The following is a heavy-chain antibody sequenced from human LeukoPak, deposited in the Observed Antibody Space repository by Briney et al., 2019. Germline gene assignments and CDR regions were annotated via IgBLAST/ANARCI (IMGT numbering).Heavy chain of an antibody. D-gene: IGHD3-22*01. CDR3: ATLPTYYYDSSGYQMGDY. Sequence: ASVKVSCKASGYTLTSYDINWVRQATGQGLEWMGWMNPNSGNTGYAQKFQGRVTITRNTSISTAYMELSSLRSEDTAVYYCATLPTYYYDSSGYQMGDYWGQGTLVTVSS. CDR2: MNPNSGNT. CDR1: GYTLTSYD. J-gene: IGHJ4*02. V-gene: IGHV1-8*03.